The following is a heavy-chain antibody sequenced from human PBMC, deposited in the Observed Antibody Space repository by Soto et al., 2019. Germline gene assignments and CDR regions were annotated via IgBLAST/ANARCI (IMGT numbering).Heavy chain of an antibody. CDR3: AKGDWDYIAGHFDY. CDR1: GFTFTSCA. Sequence: GGFLRLSCAASGFTFTSCAMSWVRQAPGKGLEWVSAISGTAGNTYHADSVKGRFTISRDISKNTLYLQMNSLRAEDTAVYYCAKGDWDYIAGHFDYWGQGTLVTVSS. J-gene: IGHJ4*02. CDR2: ISGTAGNT. V-gene: IGHV3-23*01. D-gene: IGHD1-7*01.